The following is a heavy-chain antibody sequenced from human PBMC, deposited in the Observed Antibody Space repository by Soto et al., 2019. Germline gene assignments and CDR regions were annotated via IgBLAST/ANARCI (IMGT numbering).Heavy chain of an antibody. CDR2: INHSGST. Sequence: PSETLSLTCAVYGGSFSGYYWSWIRQPPGKGLEWIGEINHSGSTNYNPSLKSRVTMSVDTSKNQFSLKLSSVTAADTAVYYCARVTIWGRYRDHDYWGQGTLVTVSS. J-gene: IGHJ4*02. D-gene: IGHD3-16*02. CDR3: ARVTIWGRYRDHDY. V-gene: IGHV4-34*01. CDR1: GGSFSGYY.